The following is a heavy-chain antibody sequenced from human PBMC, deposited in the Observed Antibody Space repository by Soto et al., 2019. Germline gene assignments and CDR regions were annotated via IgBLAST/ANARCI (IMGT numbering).Heavy chain of an antibody. D-gene: IGHD3-3*01. CDR3: ARLVEYDFWSGYFSYYYYGMDV. V-gene: IGHV4-39*01. J-gene: IGHJ6*02. CDR1: GGSISSSSYY. Sequence: SATLSLTCTVSGGSISSSSYYWGWIRQPPGKGLEWIGSIYYSGSTYYNPSLKSRVTISVDTSKNQFSLMLSSVTAADTAVYYCARLVEYDFWSGYFSYYYYGMDVWGQGTTVTVSS. CDR2: IYYSGST.